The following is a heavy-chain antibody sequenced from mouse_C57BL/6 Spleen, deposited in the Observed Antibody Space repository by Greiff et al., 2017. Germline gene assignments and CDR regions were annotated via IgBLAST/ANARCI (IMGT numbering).Heavy chain of an antibody. CDR1: GYTFTSYW. Sequence: VQLQQPGAELVMPGASVKLSCKASGYTFTSYWMHWVKQRPGQGLEWIGEIDPSDSYTNYNQKFKGKSALTVDKSSCTAYMQRSSLTSEDSAVYYCARRDYGNYEAWFAYWGQGTLVTVSA. J-gene: IGHJ3*01. CDR2: IDPSDSYT. D-gene: IGHD2-1*01. CDR3: ARRDYGNYEAWFAY. V-gene: IGHV1-69*01.